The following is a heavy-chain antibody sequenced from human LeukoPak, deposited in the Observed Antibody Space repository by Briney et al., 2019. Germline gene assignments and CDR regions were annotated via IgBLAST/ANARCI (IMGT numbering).Heavy chain of an antibody. J-gene: IGHJ3*02. Sequence: GASVKVSCKASGYTFTGYYMHWVRQAPGQGLEWMGWINPNSGGTNYAQKSQGRVTMTRDTSISTAYMELSRLRSDDTAVYYCARGNYDSSGYYLNAFDIWGQGTMVTVSS. V-gene: IGHV1-2*02. CDR2: INPNSGGT. D-gene: IGHD3-22*01. CDR1: GYTFTGYY. CDR3: ARGNYDSSGYYLNAFDI.